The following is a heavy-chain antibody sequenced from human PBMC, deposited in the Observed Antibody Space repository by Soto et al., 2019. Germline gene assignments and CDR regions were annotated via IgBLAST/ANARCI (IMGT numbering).Heavy chain of an antibody. CDR3: ARDKLDTWELLYQYYYGMDV. CDR2: ISTYSGNT. D-gene: IGHD1-26*01. Sequence: ASVKVSCKASGITFTYYHISWVRQAPGQGLEWMGWISTYSGNTNYAQNLQGRVTMTTDTSTSTAYMELRSLRSDDTAVYYCARDKLDTWELLYQYYYGMDVWGQGTTVTVSS. J-gene: IGHJ6*02. CDR1: GITFTYYH. V-gene: IGHV1-18*01.